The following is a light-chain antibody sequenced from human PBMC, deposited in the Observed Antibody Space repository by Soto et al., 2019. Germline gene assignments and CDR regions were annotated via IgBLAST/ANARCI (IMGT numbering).Light chain of an antibody. J-gene: IGKJ2*01. V-gene: IGKV1-39*01. CDR3: QQSYSTPYT. Sequence: DIQMTQSPSSLSASIGDRVTISCRASQNVATYLNWYQQKPGKAPKLLIYLASTLQSGVPSGFSGSGSGTDFTLTISSLQPEDVAAYFCQQSYSTPYTFGRGTKLEIK. CDR1: QNVATY. CDR2: LAS.